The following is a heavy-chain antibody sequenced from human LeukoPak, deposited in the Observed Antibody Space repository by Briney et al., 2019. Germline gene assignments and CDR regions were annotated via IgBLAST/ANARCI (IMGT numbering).Heavy chain of an antibody. Sequence: ASVKVSCKASGYTFTSYDINWVRQAPGQGLEWMGWINPNSGGTNYTQKFQGRVTMTRDTSISTAYMELSRLRSDDTAVYYCARDISSSGWYGYWGQGTLVTVSS. J-gene: IGHJ4*02. V-gene: IGHV1-2*02. CDR3: ARDISSSGWYGY. CDR1: GYTFTSYD. D-gene: IGHD6-19*01. CDR2: INPNSGGT.